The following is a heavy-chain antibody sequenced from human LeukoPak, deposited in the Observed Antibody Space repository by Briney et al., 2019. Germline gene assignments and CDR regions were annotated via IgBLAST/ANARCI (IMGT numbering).Heavy chain of an antibody. CDR2: ISGGGGGT. Sequence: GGSLRLSCAASGFTFTSYAMSWVRQAPGKGLEWVSPISGGGGGTCYADSVKGRFTISRDNSKNTLYLQMNSLRAEDTAVYYCAKDLPNYGDYAFDYWGQGTLVTVSS. CDR3: AKDLPNYGDYAFDY. CDR1: GFTFTSYA. V-gene: IGHV3-23*01. D-gene: IGHD4-17*01. J-gene: IGHJ4*02.